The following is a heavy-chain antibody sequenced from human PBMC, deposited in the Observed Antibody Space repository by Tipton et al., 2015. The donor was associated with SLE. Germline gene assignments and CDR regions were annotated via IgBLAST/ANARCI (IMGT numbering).Heavy chain of an antibody. CDR3: AREQGNSITTWDYGMDV. V-gene: IGHV3-7*01. J-gene: IGHJ6*02. Sequence: QLVQSGGGLVQPGGSLRLSCAASGFTFSSYWMSWVRQAPGKGLEWVANIKQDGSEKYYVDSVKGRFTISRDNAKNSLYLQMNSLRAEDTAVYYCAREQGNSITTWDYGMDVWGQGTTVTVSS. CDR2: IKQDGSEK. D-gene: IGHD4-23*01. CDR1: GFTFSSYW.